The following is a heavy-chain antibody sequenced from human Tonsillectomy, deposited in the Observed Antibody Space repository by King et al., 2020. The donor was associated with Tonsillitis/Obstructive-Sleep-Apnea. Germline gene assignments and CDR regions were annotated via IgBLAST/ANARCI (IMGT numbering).Heavy chain of an antibody. D-gene: IGHD5-18*01. CDR2: INPNSGGT. Sequence: VQLVESGAEVKKPGASVKVSCKASGYTFTDYYMHWVRQAPGQGLEWMGWINPNSGGTDSAQKFRGRVTMTRDTSISTAYMELSSLTSDDTAVYYCARCPRGYSYGSVDYWGQGTLVTVSS. J-gene: IGHJ4*02. V-gene: IGHV1-2*02. CDR3: ARCPRGYSYGSVDY. CDR1: GYTFTDYY.